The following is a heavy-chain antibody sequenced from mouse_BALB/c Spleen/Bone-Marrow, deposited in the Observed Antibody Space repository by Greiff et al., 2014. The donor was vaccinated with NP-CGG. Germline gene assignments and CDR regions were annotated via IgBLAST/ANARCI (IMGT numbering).Heavy chain of an antibody. CDR2: IDPANGNT. J-gene: IGHJ2*01. CDR3: ANYYYGSHFDY. Sequence: EVQVVESGAALVKPGASVKLSCTASGFNIKDTYMHWVKQRPEQGLEWIGRIDPANGNTKYDPKFQGKATMTADTSSNTAYLQLSSLTSEDTAVYYCANYYYGSHFDYWGQGTTLTVSS. V-gene: IGHV14-3*02. CDR1: GFNIKDTY. D-gene: IGHD1-1*01.